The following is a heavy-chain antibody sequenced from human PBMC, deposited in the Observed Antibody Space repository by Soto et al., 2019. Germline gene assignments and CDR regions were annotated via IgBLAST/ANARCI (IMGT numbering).Heavy chain of an antibody. V-gene: IGHV4-4*02. D-gene: IGHD2-15*01. Sequence: QVQLEESGPRLVKPSGTLSLTCAVSGASISSTNWWTWVRQPPGKGLEWIGEIYHTGSTKYNPSRKSRVTISLAKSNNQFSLNLSSVTAADTAVYYCATLPPRIVVVVLPIPTWGQGTLVTVSS. CDR1: GASISSTNW. J-gene: IGHJ4*02. CDR2: IYHTGST. CDR3: ATLPPRIVVVVLPIPT.